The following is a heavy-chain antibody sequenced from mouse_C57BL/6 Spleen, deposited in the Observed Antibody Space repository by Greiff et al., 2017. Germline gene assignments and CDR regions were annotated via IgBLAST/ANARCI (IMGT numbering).Heavy chain of an antibody. D-gene: IGHD1-1*01. CDR1: GFTFSNYW. Sequence: EVHLVESGGGLVQPGGSMKLSCVASGFTFSNYWMNWVRQSPEKGLEWVAQIRLKSDNYATHYAESVKGRFTISRDDSKSSVYLQINNLRAEDTGIYYCTPLIYYYGSSSLDYWGQGTTLTVSS. V-gene: IGHV6-3*01. J-gene: IGHJ2*01. CDR3: TPLIYYYGSSSLDY. CDR2: IRLKSDNYAT.